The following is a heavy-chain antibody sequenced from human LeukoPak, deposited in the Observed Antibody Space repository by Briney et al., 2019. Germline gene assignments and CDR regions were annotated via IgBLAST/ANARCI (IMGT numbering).Heavy chain of an antibody. D-gene: IGHD1-26*01. CDR1: GFNFDDYG. V-gene: IGHV3-7*01. CDR2: IKQDGSEK. J-gene: IGHJ4*02. Sequence: TGGSLRLSCAASGFNFDDYGMSWVRQAPGKGLEWVANIKQDGSEKYYMDSVKGRFTISRDNAKNSLYLQMNSLRAEDTAVYYCARDKIVGATVFDYWGQGTLVTVSS. CDR3: ARDKIVGATVFDY.